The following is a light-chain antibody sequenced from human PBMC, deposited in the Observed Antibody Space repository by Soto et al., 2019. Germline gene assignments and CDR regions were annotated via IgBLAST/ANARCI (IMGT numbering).Light chain of an antibody. V-gene: IGLV4-69*01. CDR1: SWRSSYG. J-gene: IGLJ2*01. CDR2: LNSDGSH. Sequence: QPVLTQSPSASASLGASVKLTCTLSSWRSSYGIAWHQQQPEKGPRYLMKLNSDGSHSKGDGIPDRCSGSSSGAARYLTIPSLQSEDEADYACQTWGTGILVFGGGTKLTVL. CDR3: QTWGTGILV.